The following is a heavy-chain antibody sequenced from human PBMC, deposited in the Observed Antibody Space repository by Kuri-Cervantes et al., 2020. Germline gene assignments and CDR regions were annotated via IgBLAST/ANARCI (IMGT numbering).Heavy chain of an antibody. D-gene: IGHD3-22*01. J-gene: IGHJ3*02. V-gene: IGHV4-39*01. CDR1: DGSMNNSSYY. CDR2: ISYSGST. CDR3: ARQEGYYDSSGYYGDAFDI. Sequence: GSLRLSCTVSDGSMNNSSYYWGWIRQPPGKGLEWIGSISYSGSTYYKSSLRSRVTITADTSKNQFSLKLSSVTAADTAVYYCARQEGYYDSSGYYGDAFDIWGQGTMVTVSS.